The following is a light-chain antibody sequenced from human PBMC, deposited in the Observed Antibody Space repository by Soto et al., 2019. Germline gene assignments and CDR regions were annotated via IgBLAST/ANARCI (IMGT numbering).Light chain of an antibody. Sequence: EIVLTQSPGTLSLSPGERATLSCRASQSVRSSYLAWYQQKPGQAPRLLIQGAFNRATGIPARFSGSGSGTDFTLTISSLEPEDFAVYYCQQRNNWPSTTFGPGTKVDIK. V-gene: IGKV3D-20*02. CDR1: QSVRSSY. CDR3: QQRNNWPSTT. J-gene: IGKJ3*01. CDR2: GAF.